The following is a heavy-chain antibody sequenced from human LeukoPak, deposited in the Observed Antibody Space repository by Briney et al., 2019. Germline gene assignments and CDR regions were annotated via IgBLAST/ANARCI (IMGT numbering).Heavy chain of an antibody. J-gene: IGHJ5*02. CDR3: ARDSGTTGEVKFDP. CDR2: ISGSGTI. Sequence: SETLSLTCTVSGGSIHSYWSWIRQPAGKGLEWIGRISGSGTITYNPALQSRLTISMDTSKNQFSLKLMPVTAADTAVYYCARDSGTTGEVKFDPWGQGTLVTVSS. CDR1: GGSIHSY. D-gene: IGHD3-10*01. V-gene: IGHV4-4*07.